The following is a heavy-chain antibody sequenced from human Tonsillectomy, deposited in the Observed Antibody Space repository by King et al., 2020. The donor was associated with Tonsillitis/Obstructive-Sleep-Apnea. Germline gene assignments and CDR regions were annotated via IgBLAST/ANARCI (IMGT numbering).Heavy chain of an antibody. CDR2: ISSNSNYI. J-gene: IGHJ3*02. CDR3: AKDHMITFGGVIIDI. D-gene: IGHD3-16*01. V-gene: IGHV3-21*04. CDR1: GFTFSSYS. Sequence: VQLVESGGGLVKPGGSLRLSCAASGFTFSSYSMHWVRQAPGKGLEWVSSISSNSNYIYYAESVKGRFTFSRDNAKNSLNLQMDSLRAEDTALYYCAKDHMITFGGVIIDIWGQGTMVTVSS.